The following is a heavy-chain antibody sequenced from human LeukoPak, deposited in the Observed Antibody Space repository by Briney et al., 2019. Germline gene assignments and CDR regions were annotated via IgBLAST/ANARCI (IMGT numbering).Heavy chain of an antibody. CDR3: AREYCSSSSCYFDF. J-gene: IGHJ4*02. D-gene: IGHD2-2*01. Sequence: PSETLSLTCTVSGGSISSSYWSWIRQPPGKGLERIGYRYYSGSTNYNPSLQSRVTISLDTSKNQFSLKLSSVTAADTAVYYCAREYCSSSSCYFDFWGQGTLVTVSS. CDR2: RYYSGST. V-gene: IGHV4-59*01. CDR1: GGSISSSY.